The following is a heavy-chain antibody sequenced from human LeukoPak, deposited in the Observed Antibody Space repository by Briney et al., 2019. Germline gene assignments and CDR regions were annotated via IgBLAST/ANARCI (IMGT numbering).Heavy chain of an antibody. V-gene: IGHV1-3*01. Sequence: KFQGRVTITRDTSASTAYMELSSLRSEDTAVYYCARGVDLVPAAKRGWFDPWGQGTLVTVSS. CDR3: ARGVDLVPAAKRGWFDP. D-gene: IGHD2-2*01. J-gene: IGHJ5*02.